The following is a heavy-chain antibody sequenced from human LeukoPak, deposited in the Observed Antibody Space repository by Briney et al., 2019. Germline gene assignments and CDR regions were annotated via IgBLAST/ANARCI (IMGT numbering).Heavy chain of an antibody. V-gene: IGHV3-48*01. D-gene: IGHD5-24*01. CDR1: GFTFNSYG. CDR2: ISTTSWST. CDR3: ARGQVDGYRLLDY. J-gene: IGHJ4*02. Sequence: PGGSLRLSCAASGFTFNSYGMHWVRQAPGKGLEWVSYISTTSWSTYYTDSVKGRFTISRDTAKNSLYLQMNNLRVEDTAVYYCARGQVDGYRLLDYWGQGTLVTVSS.